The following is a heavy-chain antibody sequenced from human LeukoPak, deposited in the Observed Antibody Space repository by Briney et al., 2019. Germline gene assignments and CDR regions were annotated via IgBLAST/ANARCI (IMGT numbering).Heavy chain of an antibody. J-gene: IGHJ4*02. Sequence: GGSLRLSCAASGFTFSSYWMSWVRQAPGKGLEWVAFIRYDGSSKYYADSVKGRFTISRDNSKNMQYLQMNSLRAEDTAVYYCARRCSSTSCYHFDYWGQGTLVTVSS. CDR3: ARRCSSTSCYHFDY. V-gene: IGHV3-30*02. D-gene: IGHD2-2*01. CDR1: GFTFSSYW. CDR2: IRYDGSSK.